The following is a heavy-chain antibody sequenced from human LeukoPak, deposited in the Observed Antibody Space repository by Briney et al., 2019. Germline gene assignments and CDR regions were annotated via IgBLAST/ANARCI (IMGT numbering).Heavy chain of an antibody. V-gene: IGHV1-2*04. CDR3: ARGVRGALRFVKGPDWFDP. CDR2: IDLYTGGA. J-gene: IGHJ5*02. CDR1: GYTFTDYH. Sequence: GASVKVSCKASGYTFTDYHMHWVRQAPGQGLEWMGCIDLYTGGAHYAQKFQDWLSMTRDTSINTAYMELSSLRSDDAAVYYCARGVRGALRFVKGPDWFDPWGQGTLVTVSS. D-gene: IGHD3-3*01.